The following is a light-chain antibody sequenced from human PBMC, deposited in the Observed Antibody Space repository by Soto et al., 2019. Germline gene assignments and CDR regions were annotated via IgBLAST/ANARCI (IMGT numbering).Light chain of an antibody. CDR2: AAS. CDR1: QGIRND. Sequence: DIQMTQSPSSLSASVGDRVTITCRASQGIRNDLGWFQQNPGKAPNRLIYAASSLQSGVPSRFSGSGAGTEFTLTVSSVQPEDFATYYCLQQSSYPPLTVGGRTRVEIK. J-gene: IGKJ4*01. CDR3: LQQSSYPPLT. V-gene: IGKV1-17*01.